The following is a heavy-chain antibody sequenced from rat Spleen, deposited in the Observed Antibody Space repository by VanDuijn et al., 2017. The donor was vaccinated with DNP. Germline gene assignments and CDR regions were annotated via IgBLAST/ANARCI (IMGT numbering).Heavy chain of an antibody. CDR1: GFTFSDYY. CDR3: TTEATTRKWFAY. J-gene: IGHJ3*01. D-gene: IGHD1-4*01. CDR2: LSYDGGGT. Sequence: EVQLVESGGGLVQPGRSLKLSCAASGFTFSDYYMAWVRQAPTKGLEWVASLSYDGGGTYYRDSVKGRFTISRDNAKSSLYLQMDSLRSEDTATYYCTTEATTRKWFAYWGQGTLVTVSS. V-gene: IGHV5-20*01.